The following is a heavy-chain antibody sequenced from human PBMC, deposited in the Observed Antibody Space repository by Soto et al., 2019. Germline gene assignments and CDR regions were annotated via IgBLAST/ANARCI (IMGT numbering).Heavy chain of an antibody. J-gene: IGHJ6*03. CDR1: GGSISPYY. CDR2: VYYSGNT. CDR3: ARKGAAASYAHYYMDV. Sequence: QVQLQESGPGLVKPSETLSLTCTVSGGSISPYYWSWIRQPPGKGLEWIGYVYYSGNTNYNPSLESRVTISVVTSRKRFSLNLTSATAADTAVYYCARKGAAASYAHYYMDVWGRGTAVTVSS. V-gene: IGHV4-59*01. D-gene: IGHD6-13*01.